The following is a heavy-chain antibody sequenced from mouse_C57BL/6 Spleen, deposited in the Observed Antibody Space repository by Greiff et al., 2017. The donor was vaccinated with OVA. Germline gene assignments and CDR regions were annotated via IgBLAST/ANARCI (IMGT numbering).Heavy chain of an antibody. Sequence: QVQLQQPGAELVRPGTSVKLSCKASGFTFTSYWMHWVKQRPGQGLEWIGVIDPSDSYTNYNQKFKGKATLTVDTSSSTAYMQLSSLTSEDSAVYYCARGGDYSNYFAYWGQGTLVTVSA. CDR3: ARGGDYSNYFAY. J-gene: IGHJ3*01. V-gene: IGHV1-59*01. CDR2: IDPSDSYT. D-gene: IGHD2-5*01. CDR1: GFTFTSYW.